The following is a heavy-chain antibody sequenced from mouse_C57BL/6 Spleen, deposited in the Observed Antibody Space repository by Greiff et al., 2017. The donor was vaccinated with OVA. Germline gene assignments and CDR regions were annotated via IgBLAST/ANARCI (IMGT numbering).Heavy chain of an antibody. CDR3: AREGAYPIDY. Sequence: QVQLQQSGAELVRPGASVKLSCKASGYTFTDYYINWVKQRPGQGLEWIARIYPGSGNTYYNEKFKGKATLTAEKSSSTAYMQLSSLTSEDSAVYFCAREGAYPIDYWGQGTTLTVSS. V-gene: IGHV1-76*01. CDR2: IYPGSGNT. CDR1: GYTFTDYY. J-gene: IGHJ2*01. D-gene: IGHD6-5*01.